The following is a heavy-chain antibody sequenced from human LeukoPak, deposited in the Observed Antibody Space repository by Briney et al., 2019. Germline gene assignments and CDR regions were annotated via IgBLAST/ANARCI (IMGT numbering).Heavy chain of an antibody. CDR1: GFTFSSYW. J-gene: IGHJ4*02. Sequence: GGSLRLSCAASGFTFSSYWMSWVRQAPGNGLEWVANIKQDGSEKYYVDTVKGRFTISRDDAKNSLYLQMNSLRAEDTAVYYCARDPASGPDYWGQGTLVTVSS. CDR3: ARDPASGPDY. V-gene: IGHV3-7*01. CDR2: IKQDGSEK.